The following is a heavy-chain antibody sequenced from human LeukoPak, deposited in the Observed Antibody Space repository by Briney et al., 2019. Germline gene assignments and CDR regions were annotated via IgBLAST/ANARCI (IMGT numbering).Heavy chain of an antibody. D-gene: IGHD3-22*01. V-gene: IGHV1-46*01. CDR1: GYSFTSYY. CDR3: ARVHHYFDIAFDY. J-gene: IGHJ4*02. Sequence: ASVKVSCKTSGYSFTSYYIHWVRQAPGQGLEWMGMINPSGGSTNHAQTFQGRVTMTRDMSTSTVYMELSSLRSEDTAVYYCARVHHYFDIAFDYWGQGTLVTVSS. CDR2: INPSGGST.